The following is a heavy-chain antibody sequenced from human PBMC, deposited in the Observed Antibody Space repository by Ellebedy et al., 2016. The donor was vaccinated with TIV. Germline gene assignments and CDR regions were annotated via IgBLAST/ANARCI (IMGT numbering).Heavy chain of an antibody. D-gene: IGHD3-22*01. J-gene: IGHJ5*02. CDR1: GYTFTGYY. CDR2: INPNSGGT. CDR3: ATYDSSGWWFDP. Sequence: ASVKVSXXVSGYTFTGYYMHWVRQAPGQGLEWMGWINPNSGGTNYAQKFQGRVTMTRDTSISTAYMELSRLRSDDTAVYYCATYDSSGWWFDPWGQGTLVTVS. V-gene: IGHV1-2*02.